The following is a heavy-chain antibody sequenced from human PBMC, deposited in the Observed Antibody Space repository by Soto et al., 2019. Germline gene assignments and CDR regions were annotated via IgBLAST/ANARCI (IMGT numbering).Heavy chain of an antibody. CDR1: GDSINNADYY. D-gene: IGHD3-10*01. CDR2: IYYSGTT. V-gene: IGHV4-31*01. Sequence: QVQLQESGPGLVKPSQTLSLNCSVSGDSINNADYYWSWIRQHAGQGLEWIGYIYYSGTTYYNPSLKCLVTISMDTSKNQFSLEMSSVTAADPAVYYCARVRGHAFDIRGQGTMVTVSS. J-gene: IGHJ3*02. CDR3: ARVRGHAFDI.